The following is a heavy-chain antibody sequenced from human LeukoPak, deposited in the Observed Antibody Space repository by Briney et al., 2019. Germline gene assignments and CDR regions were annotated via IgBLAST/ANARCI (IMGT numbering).Heavy chain of an antibody. CDR2: IWPGDSDT. Sequence: GESLKISCKGSGYSFTSYWVAWVRHMPGKGLEWMGIIWPGDSDTRYSASFQGQVTISADKSINTAYLHWSSLKASDTAIYYCARRPRFSSGTRHLDSWGQGTLVTVSS. CDR3: ARRPRFSSGTRHLDS. J-gene: IGHJ5*01. V-gene: IGHV5-51*01. D-gene: IGHD6-19*01. CDR1: GYSFTSYW.